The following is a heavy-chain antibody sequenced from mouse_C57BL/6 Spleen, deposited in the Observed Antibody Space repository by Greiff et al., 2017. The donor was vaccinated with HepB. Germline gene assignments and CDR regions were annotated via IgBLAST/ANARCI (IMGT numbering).Heavy chain of an antibody. D-gene: IGHD2-4*01. V-gene: IGHV1-55*01. J-gene: IGHJ3*01. Sequence: QVQLQQPGAELVKPGASVKMSCKASGYTFTSYWITWVKQRPGQGLEWIGDIYPGSGSTNYNEKFKSKATLTVDTSSSTAYMQLSSLTSEDSAVYYCARYRYYDYDGFAYWGQGTLVTVSA. CDR2: IYPGSGST. CDR3: ARYRYYDYDGFAY. CDR1: GYTFTSYW.